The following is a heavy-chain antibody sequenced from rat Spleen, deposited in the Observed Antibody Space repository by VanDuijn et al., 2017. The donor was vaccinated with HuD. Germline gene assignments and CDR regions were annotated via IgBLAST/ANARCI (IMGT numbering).Heavy chain of an antibody. CDR3: TRLGITSFDY. J-gene: IGHJ2*01. CDR2: IWGNGNA. Sequence: QVQLKESGPGLVQPSQTLSLTCTVSGFSLSNYGVIWVRQPPGKGLEWMGVIWGNGNANYDAALKSRLSISRDTSKSQVFLKINSLQTEDTAIYYCTRLGITSFDYWGQGVMVTVSS. D-gene: IGHD1-9*01. V-gene: IGHV2-13*01. CDR1: GFSLSNYG.